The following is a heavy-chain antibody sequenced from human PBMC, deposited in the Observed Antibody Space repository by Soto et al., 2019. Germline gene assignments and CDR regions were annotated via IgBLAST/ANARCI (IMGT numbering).Heavy chain of an antibody. CDR1: GYTFSTHK. V-gene: IGHV1-3*01. J-gene: IGHJ4*02. CDR2: INVGNGDT. CDR3: ATKHTFGDYEY. D-gene: IGHD4-17*01. Sequence: QVQLVQSGAEVKKPGASVKVSCKASGYTFSTHKMHWVRQAPGQGLDWMGWINVGNGDTKYSQKFQGRVTISRDTSANTADMELSSLRSEDTAVYYCATKHTFGDYEYWGQGTLVTVSS.